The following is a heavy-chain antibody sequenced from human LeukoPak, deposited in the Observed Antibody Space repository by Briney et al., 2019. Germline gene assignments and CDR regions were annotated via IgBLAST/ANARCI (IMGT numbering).Heavy chain of an antibody. CDR1: GFTFSSYW. D-gene: IGHD2-2*01. CDR2: INSDGSST. V-gene: IGHV3-74*01. CDR3: AKFGHQLWFDY. J-gene: IGHJ5*01. Sequence: GGSLRLSCAASGFTFSSYWMHWVRQAPGKGLVWVSRINSDGSSTSYADSVKGRFTISRDNAKNTLYLQMNSLRAEDTAVYYCAKFGHQLWFDYWGQGTLVTVSS.